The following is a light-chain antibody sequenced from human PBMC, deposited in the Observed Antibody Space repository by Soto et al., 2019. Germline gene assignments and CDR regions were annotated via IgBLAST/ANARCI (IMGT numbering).Light chain of an antibody. V-gene: IGKV3-20*01. CDR1: QSVSSSY. Sequence: EIVLTQSPGTLSLSPGERATLSCRASQSVSSSYLAWYQQKPGQAPRLLIYGASRRATGIPDRFSGSASGTDFTLTISRLEPEEFAVYYFQQYGSSPWTFGQGTKVEIK. CDR2: GAS. J-gene: IGKJ1*01. CDR3: QQYGSSPWT.